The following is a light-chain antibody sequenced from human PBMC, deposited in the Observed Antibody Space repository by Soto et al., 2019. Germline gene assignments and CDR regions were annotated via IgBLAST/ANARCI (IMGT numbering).Light chain of an antibody. CDR2: DAS. J-gene: IGKJ3*01. V-gene: IGKV3-11*01. CDR3: QQRSNWPPIT. Sequence: EIVMTPSPATLSVSPGERATLSCRASQSVSSNLAWYQQKPGQAPRLLIYDASNRATGIPARFSGSGSGTDFTLTISSLEPEDFAVYYCQQRSNWPPITFGPGTKVDIK. CDR1: QSVSSN.